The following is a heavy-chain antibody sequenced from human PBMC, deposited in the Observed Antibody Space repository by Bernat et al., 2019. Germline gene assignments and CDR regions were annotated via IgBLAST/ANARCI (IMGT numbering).Heavy chain of an antibody. CDR1: GGSVSSGSYY. V-gene: IGHV4-61*01. Sequence: QVQLQESGPGLVKPSETLSLTCTVSGGSVSSGSYYWSWIRQPPGKGLEWIGFIYYSGSTNYTPSRRSRVTISVDTSKNQFSLKLSSVTAADTAVYYCARGRITMVRGVIGQDWFDPWGQGTLVTVSS. J-gene: IGHJ5*02. D-gene: IGHD3-10*01. CDR3: ARGRITMVRGVIGQDWFDP. CDR2: IYYSGST.